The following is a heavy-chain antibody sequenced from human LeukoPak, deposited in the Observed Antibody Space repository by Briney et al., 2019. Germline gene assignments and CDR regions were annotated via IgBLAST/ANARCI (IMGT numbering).Heavy chain of an antibody. D-gene: IGHD5-18*01. CDR2: ISSSSSYI. CDR3: ARDGWIQLWLYYYYCMDV. J-gene: IGHJ6*03. Sequence: PGGSLRLSCAASGFTFSASDMNWVRQTPGKGLEWVSSISSSSSYIYYADSVKGRFTISRDNAKNSLYLQMNSLRAEDTAVYYCARDGWIQLWLYYYYCMDVWGKGTTVTVSS. CDR1: GFTFSASD. V-gene: IGHV3-21*01.